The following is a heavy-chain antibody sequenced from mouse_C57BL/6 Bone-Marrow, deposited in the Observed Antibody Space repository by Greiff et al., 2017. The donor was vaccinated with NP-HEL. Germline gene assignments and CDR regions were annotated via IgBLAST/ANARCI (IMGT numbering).Heavy chain of an antibody. CDR3: ARFITTVVGDFDY. V-gene: IGHV1-81*01. CDR2: IDPRSGNT. D-gene: IGHD1-1*01. Sequence: VKLQQSGAELARPGASVKLSCKASGYTFTSYGISWVKQRTGQGLEWIGEIDPRSGNTYYNEKFKGKATLTADKSSSTAYMELRSLTSEDSAVYFCARFITTVVGDFDYWGQGTTLTVSS. CDR1: GYTFTSYG. J-gene: IGHJ2*01.